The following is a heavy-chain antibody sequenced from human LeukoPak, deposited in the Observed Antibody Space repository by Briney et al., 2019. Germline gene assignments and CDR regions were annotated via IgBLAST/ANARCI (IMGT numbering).Heavy chain of an antibody. CDR2: VSGYNGNT. J-gene: IGHJ4*02. CDR1: EYTFINYG. Sequence: GASVKVSCKASEYTFINYGISWVRQAPGQGLEWMGWVSGYNGNTNYAQKLQGRVTMTTDTSTSTAYMELRSLRSDDTAVYYCARDSGQWELRKGFDYWGQGTLVTVSS. CDR3: ARDSGQWELRKGFDY. D-gene: IGHD1-26*01. V-gene: IGHV1-18*01.